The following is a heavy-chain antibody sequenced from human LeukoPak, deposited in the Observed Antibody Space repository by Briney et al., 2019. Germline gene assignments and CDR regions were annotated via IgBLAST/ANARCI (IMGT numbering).Heavy chain of an antibody. J-gene: IGHJ4*02. CDR3: ARSREVTVSGPQFDY. V-gene: IGHV1-18*01. CDR2: ISVSSGYT. CDR1: GYRFTSDG. Sequence: GASVKVSCKASGYRFTSDGIAWVRQAPGQGLEWMGWISVSSGYTNYAQKVQGRVTMTADTSTSTVYMELRSLRSDDTAIYYCARSREVTVSGPQFDYWGQGTLVTVSS. D-gene: IGHD4-23*01.